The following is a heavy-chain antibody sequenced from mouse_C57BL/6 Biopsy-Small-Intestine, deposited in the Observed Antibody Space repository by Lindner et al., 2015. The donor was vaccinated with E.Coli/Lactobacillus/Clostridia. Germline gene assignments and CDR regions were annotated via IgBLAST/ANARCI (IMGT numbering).Heavy chain of an antibody. CDR2: IRSKSNNYAT. D-gene: IGHD2-3*01. CDR3: VRDDGYYGASMGY. CDR1: GFTFNTYA. J-gene: IGHJ2*01. V-gene: IGHV10-1*02. Sequence: VQLQESGGRLVQPKGSLKLSCAASGFTFNTYAMYWIRQAPGKGLEWVARIRSKSNNYATYYADSVKDRFTISRDDSQSMLYLQMNNLKTEDTAMYYCVRDDGYYGASMGYWGQGTTLTVSS.